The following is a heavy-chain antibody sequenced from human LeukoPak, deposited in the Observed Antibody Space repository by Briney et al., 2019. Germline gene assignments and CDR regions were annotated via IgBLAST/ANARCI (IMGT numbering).Heavy chain of an antibody. D-gene: IGHD3-10*01. CDR1: GFTFSSYA. Sequence: GVSLRLSCAASGFTFSSYAMHWVRQAPGKGLEWVAVISYDGSNKYYADSVKGRFTISRDNSKNTLYLQMNSLRAEDTAVYYCARSREGSGAFDIWGQGTMVTVSS. V-gene: IGHV3-30-3*01. CDR3: ARSREGSGAFDI. CDR2: ISYDGSNK. J-gene: IGHJ3*02.